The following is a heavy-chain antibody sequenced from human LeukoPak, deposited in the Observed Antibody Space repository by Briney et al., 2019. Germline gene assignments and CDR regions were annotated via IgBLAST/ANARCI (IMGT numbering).Heavy chain of an antibody. V-gene: IGHV1-69*08. Sequence: ASVKVSCKTSGGTFLSHTFSWVRQAPGQGLEWMGKITPVINTANYAQTFQGRVSIYADKSTTTVYTDLSGLRPDDTAVYYCARVNLRGSNYNWFDPWGQGTRVTVSS. CDR2: ITPVINTA. CDR1: GGTFLSHT. D-gene: IGHD1-26*01. J-gene: IGHJ5*02. CDR3: ARVNLRGSNYNWFDP.